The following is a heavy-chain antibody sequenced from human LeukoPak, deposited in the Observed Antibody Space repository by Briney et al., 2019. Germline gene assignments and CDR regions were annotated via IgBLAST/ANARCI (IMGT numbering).Heavy chain of an antibody. CDR2: FYYSGST. CDR3: ARVDFVVVPAAMYWFDP. J-gene: IGHJ5*02. D-gene: IGHD2-2*01. Sequence: SETLSLTCTVSGGSVSSSSYYWSWIRQPPGKGLEWIGYFYYSGSTNYNPSLKSRVTISVDTSTNQFSLKLSSVTAADTAVYYCARVDFVVVPAAMYWFDPWGQGTLVTVSS. CDR1: GGSVSSSSYY. V-gene: IGHV4-61*01.